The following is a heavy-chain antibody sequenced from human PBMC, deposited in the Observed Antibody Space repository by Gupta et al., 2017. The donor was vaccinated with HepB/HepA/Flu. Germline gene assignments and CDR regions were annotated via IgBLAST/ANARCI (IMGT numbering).Heavy chain of an antibody. D-gene: IGHD2-15*01. Sequence: EVQLLESGGGLVQPGGSLRLSCAASGFTFSSYAMSWVRQAPGKGLEWVSGISGSCGNTYYADSVKGRFTISRDNSKNTLYLQMNSLRAEDTAVYYCAKDGCSGGSCGAPFDYWGQGTLVTVSS. CDR3: AKDGCSGGSCGAPFDY. J-gene: IGHJ4*02. CDR2: ISGSCGNT. CDR1: GFTFSSYA. V-gene: IGHV3-23*01.